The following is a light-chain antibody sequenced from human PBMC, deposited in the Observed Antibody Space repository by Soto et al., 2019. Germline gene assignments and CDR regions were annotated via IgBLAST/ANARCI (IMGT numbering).Light chain of an antibody. V-gene: IGKV3-20*01. J-gene: IGKJ2*02. CDR2: GAS. CDR1: QSISSSD. Sequence: EIVLTQSPGTLSLSPGERATLSCRASQSISSSDLAWYQQKPGQAPRLLIYGASSRATGIPDRFSGSGSGSHFTFSVGGLEPEDFGVYDCQQCGPSPCTFGEGTKLEIK. CDR3: QQCGPSPCT.